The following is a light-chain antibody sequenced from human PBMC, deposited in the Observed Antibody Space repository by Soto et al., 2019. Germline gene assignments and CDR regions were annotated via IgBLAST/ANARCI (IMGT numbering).Light chain of an antibody. CDR3: CSYAGGNTVV. Sequence: QSALTQPASVSGSPGQSITISCTGTSSDLGIYKLVSWYRQLPGKAPEVIVFEGYKRPSGISSRFSGSKSGTTASLTISGLQACDEAHYYCCSYAGGNTVVFGGVTKVTVL. CDR1: SSDLGIYKL. J-gene: IGLJ2*01. V-gene: IGLV2-23*01. CDR2: EGY.